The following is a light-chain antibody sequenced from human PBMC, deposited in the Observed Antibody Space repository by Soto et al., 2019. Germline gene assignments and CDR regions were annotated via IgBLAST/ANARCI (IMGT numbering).Light chain of an antibody. CDR1: QSLVYSDGNTY. V-gene: IGKV2-30*01. Sequence: DAVMTQSPLSLPVTLGQPASISCRSSQSLVYSDGNTYLNWFQRRPGQSPRRLIYKVSNRDSGVPDRFSGSGSGTDFRLKISRVEAEDVGVYYCMQVTRLPETVGQGTKLEIK. CDR3: MQVTRLPET. CDR2: KVS. J-gene: IGKJ2*01.